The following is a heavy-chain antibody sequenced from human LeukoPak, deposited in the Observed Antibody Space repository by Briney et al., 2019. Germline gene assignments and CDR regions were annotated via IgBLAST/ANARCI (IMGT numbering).Heavy chain of an antibody. J-gene: IGHJ4*02. D-gene: IGHD3-10*01. CDR3: ARGRIHDVSGTRGDYFDY. CDR2: INHNAGT. V-gene: IGHV4-34*01. CDR1: GESFSGYF. Sequence: SETLSLTCAVYGESFSGYFWTWIRQPPGKGLEWIGEINHNAGTNYNPALKSRVTISTDTSKNQFSLKVNSVTAADTAVYYCARGRIHDVSGTRGDYFDYWGQGTLVTVSS.